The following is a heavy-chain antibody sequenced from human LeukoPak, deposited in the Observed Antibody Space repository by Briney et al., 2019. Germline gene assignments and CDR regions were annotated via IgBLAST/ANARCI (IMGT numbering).Heavy chain of an antibody. Sequence: GGSLRLSCAASGFTFSTYSMNWVRQAPGKGLEWVSSISSGSGFIYYADSVKGRFTTSRDNAKNSLFLQMNSLRAEDTAVYYCARESSGYFYWGQGTLVTVSS. D-gene: IGHD3-22*01. CDR1: GFTFSTYS. J-gene: IGHJ4*02. V-gene: IGHV3-21*01. CDR2: ISSGSGFI. CDR3: ARESSGYFY.